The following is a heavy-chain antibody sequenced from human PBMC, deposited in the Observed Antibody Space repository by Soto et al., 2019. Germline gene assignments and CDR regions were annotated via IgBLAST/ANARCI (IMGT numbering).Heavy chain of an antibody. J-gene: IGHJ4*02. Sequence: SETLSLTCTVPGGSISSSTYYWGWIRQPPGKGLEWIGSLYYSGSTSYNPSLKSRVTISVDTSKNQFSLKLSSVTAADTAVYYCARPTLPHYYFDYWGQGTLVTVSS. CDR2: LYYSGST. V-gene: IGHV4-39*01. CDR1: GGSISSSTYY. CDR3: ARPTLPHYYFDY.